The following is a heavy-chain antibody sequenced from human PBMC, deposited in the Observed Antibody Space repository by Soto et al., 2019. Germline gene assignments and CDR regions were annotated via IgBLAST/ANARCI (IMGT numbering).Heavy chain of an antibody. Sequence: QVQLVESGGGVVQPGRSLRLSCAASGFTFSSYGMHWVRQAPGTGLEWVAGIWYDGSNKYYADSVKGRFTISRDNSKNTLYLQMNSLRAADTAVYSCASLGASLPGYGISTSCAPYYGMEVWGQGTTVTVSS. J-gene: IGHJ6*02. CDR2: IWYDGSNK. D-gene: IGHD2-2*01. CDR3: ASLGASLPGYGISTSCAPYYGMEV. CDR1: GFTFSSYG. V-gene: IGHV3-33*01.